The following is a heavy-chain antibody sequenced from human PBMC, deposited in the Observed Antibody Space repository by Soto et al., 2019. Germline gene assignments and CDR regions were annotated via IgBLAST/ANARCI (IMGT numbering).Heavy chain of an antibody. D-gene: IGHD3-22*01. CDR2: IYPGDSDT. CDR1: GYSFTSYW. CDR3: ARRRDYDSSGYLNGDAFDI. V-gene: IGHV5-51*01. J-gene: IGHJ3*02. Sequence: GESLKISCKGSGYSFTSYWIGWVRQMPGKGLEWMGIIYPGDSDTRYSPSFQGQVTISADKSISTAYLQWSSLKASDTAMYYCARRRDYDSSGYLNGDAFDIWGQGTMVTVSS.